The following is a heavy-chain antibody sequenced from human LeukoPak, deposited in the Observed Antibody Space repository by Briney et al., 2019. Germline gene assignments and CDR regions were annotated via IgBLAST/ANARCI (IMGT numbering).Heavy chain of an antibody. V-gene: IGHV3-23*01. Sequence: PGGSLRLSCTGSGFTFRTYAFSWVRQAPGKGLEWVSATGSNGVTYYADSVKGRFTMSRDNSKSTLYLDLSALRTEDTAIYRCATEMGRKASLEYWGQGTLVTVST. D-gene: IGHD5-24*01. CDR2: TGSNGVT. J-gene: IGHJ4*02. CDR1: GFTFRTYA. CDR3: ATEMGRKASLEY.